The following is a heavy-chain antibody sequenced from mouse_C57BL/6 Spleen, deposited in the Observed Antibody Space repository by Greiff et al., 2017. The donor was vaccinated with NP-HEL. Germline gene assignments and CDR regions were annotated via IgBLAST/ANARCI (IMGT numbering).Heavy chain of an antibody. V-gene: IGHV14-3*01. Sequence: VQLKESVAELVRPGASVKLSCTASGFNIKKTYMHWVKQRPEQGLEWIGRIDPANGNTKYAPKFQGKATITADTSSNTAYLQLSSLTSEDTAIYYCARGRAAQAFFDYWGQGTTLTVSS. J-gene: IGHJ2*01. D-gene: IGHD3-2*02. CDR3: ARGRAAQAFFDY. CDR1: GFNIKKTY. CDR2: IDPANGNT.